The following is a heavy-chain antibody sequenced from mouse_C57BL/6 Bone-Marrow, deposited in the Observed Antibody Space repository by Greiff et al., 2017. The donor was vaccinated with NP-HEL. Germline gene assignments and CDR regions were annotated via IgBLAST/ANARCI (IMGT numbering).Heavy chain of an antibody. D-gene: IGHD2-1*01. CDR2: INPNNGGT. V-gene: IGHV1-26*01. Sequence: EVQLQQSGPELVKPGASVKISCKASGYTFTDYYMNWVKQSHGKSLEWIGDINPNNGGTSYNQKFKGKATLTVDKSSSTAYMELRSLTSEDSAVYYCARRGGNYGPHYFDYWGQGTTLTVSS. CDR3: ARRGGNYGPHYFDY. J-gene: IGHJ2*01. CDR1: GYTFTDYY.